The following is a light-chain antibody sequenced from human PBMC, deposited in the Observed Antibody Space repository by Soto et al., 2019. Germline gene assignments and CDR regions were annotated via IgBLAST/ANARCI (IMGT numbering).Light chain of an antibody. CDR2: GAS. CDR1: QSVSSSY. V-gene: IGKV3-20*01. J-gene: IGKJ4*01. Sequence: EIVLTQSPGTLSLSPGERATLSCRASQSVSSSYLAWYQQKPGQAPSRLIYGASSRATGIPDRFSGSGSGTDFTLTISRLEPEDFAVYYGQQYGSSPLSFGGGTKVEIK. CDR3: QQYGSSPLS.